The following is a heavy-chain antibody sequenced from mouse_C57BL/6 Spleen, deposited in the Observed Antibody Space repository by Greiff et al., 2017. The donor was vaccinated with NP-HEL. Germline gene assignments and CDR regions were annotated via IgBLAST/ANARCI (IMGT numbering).Heavy chain of an antibody. CDR3: ARTFFYYGSSSAMDY. D-gene: IGHD1-1*01. V-gene: IGHV5-17*01. Sequence: EVKVVESGGGLVKPGGSLKLSCAASGFTFSDYGMHWVRQAPEKGLEWVAYISSGSSTIYYADTVKGRFTISRDNAKNTLFLQMTSLRSEDTAMYYCARTFFYYGSSSAMDYWGQGTSVTVSS. CDR1: GFTFSDYG. J-gene: IGHJ4*01. CDR2: ISSGSSTI.